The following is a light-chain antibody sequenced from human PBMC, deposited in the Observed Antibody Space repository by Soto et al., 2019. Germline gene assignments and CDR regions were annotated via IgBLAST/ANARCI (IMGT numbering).Light chain of an antibody. CDR1: QSISSW. J-gene: IGKJ2*01. CDR2: KAS. CDR3: QQYHSYPSN. V-gene: IGKV1-5*03. Sequence: DLPLIPSHRTHSTSIGDRVLIPCRASQSISSWLAWYQQKSGKAPKLLIYKASSLESGVPSRFSGSGSGTEFTLTISSLQPDDFATYCCQQYHSYPSNFGQGTKVDI.